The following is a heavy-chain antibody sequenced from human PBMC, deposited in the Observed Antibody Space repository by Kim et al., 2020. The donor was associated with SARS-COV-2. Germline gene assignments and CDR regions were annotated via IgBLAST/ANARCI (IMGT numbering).Heavy chain of an antibody. CDR1: GFTFSDYY. D-gene: IGHD3-10*01. Sequence: GGSLRLSCAASGFTFSDYYMSWIRQAPGQGLEWVSYISSSGSTIYYADSVKGRFTISRDNAKNSLYLQMNSLRAEDTAVYYCASGTHYYYGSGSGFDYWGQGTLVTVSS. CDR2: ISSSGSTI. CDR3: ASGTHYYYGSGSGFDY. V-gene: IGHV3-11*01. J-gene: IGHJ4*02.